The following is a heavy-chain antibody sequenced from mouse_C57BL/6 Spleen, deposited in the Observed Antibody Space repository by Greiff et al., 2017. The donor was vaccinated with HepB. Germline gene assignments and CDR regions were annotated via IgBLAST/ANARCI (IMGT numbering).Heavy chain of an antibody. J-gene: IGHJ3*01. V-gene: IGHV1-53*01. CDR1: GYTFTSYW. CDR3: ARERAYYSNPFAY. D-gene: IGHD2-5*01. Sequence: QVHVKQPGTELVKPGASVKLSCKASGYTFTSYWMHWVKQRPGQGLEWIGNINPSNGGTNYNEKFKSKATLTVDKSSSTAYMQLSSLTSEDSAVYDCARERAYYSNPFAYWGQGTLVTVSA. CDR2: INPSNGGT.